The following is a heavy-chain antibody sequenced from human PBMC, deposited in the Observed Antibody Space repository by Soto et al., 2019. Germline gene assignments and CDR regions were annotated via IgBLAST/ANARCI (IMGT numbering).Heavy chain of an antibody. Sequence: EVQLLESGGALVQPGGSLRLSCAATGFTLTNYGMSWVRQGPGKGLEWVSTITGSGATTYYADSVKGRFTISRDNSKNTLFLQMPSPRADHTAVHYCAKDRLRRLMISYYGLEVWGLGTTVTVS. CDR3: AKDRLRRLMISYYGLEV. D-gene: IGHD3-16*01. V-gene: IGHV3-23*01. J-gene: IGHJ6*02. CDR1: GFTLTNYG. CDR2: ITGSGATT.